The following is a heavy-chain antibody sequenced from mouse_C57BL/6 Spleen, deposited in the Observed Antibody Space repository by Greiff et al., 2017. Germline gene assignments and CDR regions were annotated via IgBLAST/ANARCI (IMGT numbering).Heavy chain of an antibody. CDR2: ISSGSSTI. CDR3: AILGYFDY. D-gene: IGHD4-1*01. Sequence: DVKLVESGGGLVKPGGSLKLSCAASGFTFSDYGMHWVRQAPEKGLEWVAYISSGSSTIYYADTVKGRFTISRDNAKNTLFLQMTSLRSEDTAMYYCAILGYFDYWGQGTTLTVSS. CDR1: GFTFSDYG. V-gene: IGHV5-17*01. J-gene: IGHJ2*01.